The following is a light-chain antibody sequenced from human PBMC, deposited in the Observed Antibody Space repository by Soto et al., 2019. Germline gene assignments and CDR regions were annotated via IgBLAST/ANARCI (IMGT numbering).Light chain of an antibody. Sequence: EIVMTQSPATLSASPGERATLSCRASQSVRSNLAWYQQKPGHAPRLLIYGASTRATGIPARFSGSGSGTEFTLSIGSLQSEDFAVYYCQQYNDWPPTFGQGTKVDIK. CDR3: QQYNDWPPT. CDR2: GAS. V-gene: IGKV3-15*01. CDR1: QSVRSN. J-gene: IGKJ1*01.